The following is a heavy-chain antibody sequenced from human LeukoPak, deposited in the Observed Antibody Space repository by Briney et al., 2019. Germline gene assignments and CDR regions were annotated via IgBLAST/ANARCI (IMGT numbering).Heavy chain of an antibody. V-gene: IGHV3-23*01. CDR2: ISGGGGSI. CDR3: AKAIGFLDAFDV. Sequence: GGSLRLSCAGSRFTFSSYGMSWVRQAPGKGLEWVSGISGGGGSISYADSVRGRFTISRDNSRNTVYLQMSSLRAEDTAVYYCAKAIGFLDAFDVWGQGTMVTASS. D-gene: IGHD2/OR15-2a*01. J-gene: IGHJ3*01. CDR1: RFTFSSYG.